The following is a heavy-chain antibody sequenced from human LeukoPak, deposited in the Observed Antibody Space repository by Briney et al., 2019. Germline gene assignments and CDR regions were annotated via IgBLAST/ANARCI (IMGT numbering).Heavy chain of an antibody. Sequence: GGSLRLSCAPSVFTFTDFSMNWVRQAPGKGLEGVSSICADSAIIFSSDSVKSPFTISRDNDTKSLFLQMNNLRADDAAMYYCAREGYGPGNYPIDLWGQGTLVTVSS. V-gene: IGHV3-21*01. J-gene: IGHJ5*02. D-gene: IGHD3-10*01. CDR2: ICADSAII. CDR1: VFTFTDFS. CDR3: AREGYGPGNYPIDL.